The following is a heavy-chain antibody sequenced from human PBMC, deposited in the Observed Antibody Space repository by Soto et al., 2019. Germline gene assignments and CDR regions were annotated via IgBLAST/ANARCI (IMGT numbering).Heavy chain of an antibody. CDR3: ERESGFCGPRCYRNKWCDP. V-gene: IGHV4-59*11. D-gene: IGHD2-2*02. J-gene: IGHJ5*02. CDR2: MSNTGIP. Sequence: PSETRSLTGRVSGASIRTHYWSCMRQSPGQWMEWIVLMSNTGIPTYNPSLQGRVNISPDTSSNRISLRLSSVTAADTAVYYCERESGFCGPRCYRNKWCDPWGQGILVTV. CDR1: GASIRTHY.